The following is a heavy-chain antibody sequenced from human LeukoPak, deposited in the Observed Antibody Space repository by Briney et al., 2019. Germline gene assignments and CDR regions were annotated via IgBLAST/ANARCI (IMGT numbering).Heavy chain of an antibody. CDR3: ARGPSEYYYFDY. Sequence: SVKVSCKASGGTSSSYAISWVRQAPGQGLEWMGGIIPIFGTANYAQKFQGRVTITTDESTSTAYMELSSLRSEDTAVYYCARGPSEYYYFDYWGQGTLVTVSS. D-gene: IGHD2/OR15-2a*01. J-gene: IGHJ4*02. CDR2: IIPIFGTA. V-gene: IGHV1-69*05. CDR1: GGTSSSYA.